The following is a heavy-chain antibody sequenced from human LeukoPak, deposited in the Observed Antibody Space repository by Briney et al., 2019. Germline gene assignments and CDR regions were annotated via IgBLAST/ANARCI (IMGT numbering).Heavy chain of an antibody. J-gene: IGHJ5*02. CDR1: GYTVTGYY. CDR2: INPNSGGT. V-gene: IGHV1-2*02. Sequence: GASVKVSCKASGYTVTGYYMHWVRQAPGQGLEWMGWINPNSGGTNYAQKFQGRVTMTRDTSISTAYMELSRLRSDDTAVYYCARDRSSSTNWFDPWGQGTLVTVSS. D-gene: IGHD6-6*01. CDR3: ARDRSSSTNWFDP.